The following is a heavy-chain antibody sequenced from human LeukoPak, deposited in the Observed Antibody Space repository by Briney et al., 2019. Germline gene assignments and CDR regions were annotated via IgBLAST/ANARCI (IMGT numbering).Heavy chain of an antibody. D-gene: IGHD3-16*01. CDR2: VYPSAGTS. J-gene: IGHJ4*02. Sequence: RASVKVSCKASGYIFTSYYMHWVRQAPGQGLEWLGVVYPSAGTSDPAQRFRARITLSDDTSTSTAYMELRSLKSEDTPIYFCVREYHGGYFDFWGQGTLVTVSS. V-gene: IGHV1-46*03. CDR1: GYIFTSYY. CDR3: VREYHGGYFDF.